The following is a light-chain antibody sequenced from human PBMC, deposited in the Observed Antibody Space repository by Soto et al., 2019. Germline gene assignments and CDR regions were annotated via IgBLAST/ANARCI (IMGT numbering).Light chain of an antibody. CDR3: CSYAGSSTYV. CDR2: EVS. CDR1: SSDVGSYNL. V-gene: IGLV2-23*02. Sequence: QSVLTQPASVSGSPGQSITISCTGTSSDVGSYNLVSWYQQHPGKAPKVMIYEVSKRPSGVPNRFSGSTSGNTASLTISGLQAEDEADYYCCSYAGSSTYVFGTGTKVTV. J-gene: IGLJ1*01.